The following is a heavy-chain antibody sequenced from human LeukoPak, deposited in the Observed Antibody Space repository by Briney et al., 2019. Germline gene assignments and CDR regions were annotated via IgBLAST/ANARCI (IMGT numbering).Heavy chain of an antibody. CDR1: GFTLSTYS. J-gene: IGHJ4*02. D-gene: IGHD3-9*01. CDR3: ARDGDYDILTAYYRPYYFDY. V-gene: IGHV3-21*01. CDR2: ISSSSSYI. Sequence: GGSLRLSCAASGFTLSTYSMNWVRQAPGKGLEWVSSISSSSSYIYYADSVKGRFTISRDNAKNSLYLQMNSLRAEDTAVYYCARDGDYDILTAYYRPYYFDYWGQGTLVTVSS.